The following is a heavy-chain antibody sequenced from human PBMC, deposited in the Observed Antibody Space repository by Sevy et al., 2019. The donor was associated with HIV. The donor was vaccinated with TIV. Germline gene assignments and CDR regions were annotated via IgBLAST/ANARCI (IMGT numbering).Heavy chain of an antibody. D-gene: IGHD3-10*01. V-gene: IGHV3-11*01. CDR3: ARAGGCWALRY. CDR2: ISGSGNTI. CDR1: GFIFSDYY. Sequence: GSLRLSCAASGFIFSDYYMSWIRQAPGKGLEWVSYISGSGNTIYYTVSVKGRFTISRDNPKDSLYLPMNSLRAEDTAVYYCARAGGCWALRYWGQGSLVTVSS. J-gene: IGHJ4*02.